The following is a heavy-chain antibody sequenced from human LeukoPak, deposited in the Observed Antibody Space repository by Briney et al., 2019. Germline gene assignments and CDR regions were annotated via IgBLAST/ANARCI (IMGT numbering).Heavy chain of an antibody. CDR3: ARTALTMTVGLAFYV. J-gene: IGHJ3*01. Sequence: SETLSLTCTVSGGSLSSYYWSWIRQPPGKGLEWIGYIYYSGSTNYNPSLKSRVTISVDTSKNQFSLKLSSVTAADTAVYYCARTALTMTVGLAFYVWGQGTMVTVSS. D-gene: IGHD3-22*01. CDR2: IYYSGST. V-gene: IGHV4-59*01. CDR1: GGSLSSYY.